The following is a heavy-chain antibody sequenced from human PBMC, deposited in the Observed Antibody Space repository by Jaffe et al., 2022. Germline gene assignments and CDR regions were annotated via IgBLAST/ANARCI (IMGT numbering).Heavy chain of an antibody. D-gene: IGHD3-9*01. CDR1: GFNFSDFG. CDR3: VPPTTSDWYGWLDP. J-gene: IGHJ5*02. V-gene: IGHV3-30*02. CDR2: IKNDGGDR. Sequence: QVHLVASGGGVVQPGGSLRLSCLASGFNFSDFGMHWVRQAPGKAPQWLSYIKNDGGDRYYAESVKGRCFISRDNARNSLSLEMTNLTSDDTALYYCVPPTTSDWYGWLDPWGQGTLVTVSS.